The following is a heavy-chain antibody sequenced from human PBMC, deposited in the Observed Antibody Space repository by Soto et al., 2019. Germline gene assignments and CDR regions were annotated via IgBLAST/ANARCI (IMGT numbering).Heavy chain of an antibody. CDR1: GGTFGSYT. V-gene: IGHV1-69*06. D-gene: IGHD2-2*01. J-gene: IGHJ4*02. CDR2: IMPCIDTS. Sequence: QVQLVQSGAEVKKPGSSVKVSCKASGGTFGSYTLNWVRQAPGQGLEWLGGIMPCIDTSTYAQMLQGRVTITADKSTRTVYMELSSLKSDDTAVYYCARGGYASSYRFDYWGQGTLVTVSS. CDR3: ARGGYASSYRFDY.